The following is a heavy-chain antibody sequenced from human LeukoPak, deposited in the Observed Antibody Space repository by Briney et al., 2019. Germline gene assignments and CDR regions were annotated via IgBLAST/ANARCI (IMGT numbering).Heavy chain of an antibody. D-gene: IGHD3-22*01. J-gene: IGHJ3*02. CDR1: GGSFSGYY. V-gene: IGHV4-34*01. CDR2: INHSGSN. Sequence: PSETLSLICGVYGGSFSGYYWSWIRQPPGKGLEWIGEINHSGSNNYNPSLTSRVTISVDTAKNQFPLKLSPVTAADPAVYYCAEARPYYYDSSGYHHRGAFDIWGQGTMVTVSS. CDR3: AEARPYYYDSSGYHHRGAFDI.